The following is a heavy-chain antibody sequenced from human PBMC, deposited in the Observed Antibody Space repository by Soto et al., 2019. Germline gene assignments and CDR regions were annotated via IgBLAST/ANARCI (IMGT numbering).Heavy chain of an antibody. J-gene: IGHJ4*02. D-gene: IGHD1-26*01. Sequence: QVQLQESGPGLVKPSQTLSLTCTVSGGSISSGGYYWSWILQHPGKGPEWIGYIYYSGSTYYNTSQKSRVTIAADKSKNKFSLKLRSVTAADTAVYYCAGIYSGSSGGTVRYWGQATLVTVSS. V-gene: IGHV4-31*03. CDR2: IYYSGST. CDR1: GGSISSGGYY. CDR3: AGIYSGSSGGTVRY.